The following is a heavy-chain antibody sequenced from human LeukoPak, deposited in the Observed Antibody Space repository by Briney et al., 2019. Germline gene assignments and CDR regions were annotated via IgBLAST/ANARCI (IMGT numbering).Heavy chain of an antibody. Sequence: GGSLRLSCVASGFTFSSYGIHWVRQAPGKGLEWVAFIRYDGSNKYHADSVKGRFTISRDNSKNTLYLQMNSLRADDTAVYYCAMKAVPRPRLYDAFDFWGQGTVVTVSS. CDR3: AMKAVPRPRLYDAFDF. CDR1: GFTFSSYG. D-gene: IGHD2-2*02. J-gene: IGHJ3*01. V-gene: IGHV3-30*02. CDR2: IRYDGSNK.